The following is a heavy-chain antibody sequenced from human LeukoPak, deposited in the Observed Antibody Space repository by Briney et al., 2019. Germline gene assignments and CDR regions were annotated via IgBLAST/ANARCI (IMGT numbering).Heavy chain of an antibody. CDR3: ARDQAYCSSTSCYVGFDY. D-gene: IGHD2-2*01. CDR1: GFTFSSYA. J-gene: IGHJ4*02. V-gene: IGHV3-30-3*01. Sequence: GRSLRLSCAASGFTFSSYAMHWVRQAPGKGLEWVAVISYDGSNKYYADSVKGRFTISRDSSKNTLYLQMNSLRAEDTAVYYCARDQAYCSSTSCYVGFDYWGQGTLVTVSS. CDR2: ISYDGSNK.